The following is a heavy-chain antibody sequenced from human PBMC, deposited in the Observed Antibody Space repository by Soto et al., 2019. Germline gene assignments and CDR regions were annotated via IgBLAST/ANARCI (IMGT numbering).Heavy chain of an antibody. D-gene: IGHD4-4*01. Sequence: ASAKVSCKASGGTFSSYATSWVRQAPGQGLEWMGGIIPIFGTANYAQKFQGRVTITADESTSTAYMELSSLRSEDTAVYYCARGTGLGTVTPYYYYGMDVWGQGTTVTVSS. V-gene: IGHV1-69*13. CDR3: ARGTGLGTVTPYYYYGMDV. J-gene: IGHJ6*02. CDR2: IIPIFGTA. CDR1: GGTFSSYA.